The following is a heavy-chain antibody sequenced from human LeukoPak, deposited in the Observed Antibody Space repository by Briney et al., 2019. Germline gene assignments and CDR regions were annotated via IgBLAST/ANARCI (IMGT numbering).Heavy chain of an antibody. CDR1: GFTFSSYG. V-gene: IGHV3-30*18. D-gene: IGHD3-10*01. Sequence: PGGSLRLSCAASGFTFSSYGMHWVRQAPGKGLEWMTIISDDGSNYYYADSVRGRFTISRDNSKNTLYLQMNSLRAEDTAVYYCAKSHYGSGSPLGYWGQGTLVTVSS. CDR2: ISDDGSNY. J-gene: IGHJ4*02. CDR3: AKSHYGSGSPLGY.